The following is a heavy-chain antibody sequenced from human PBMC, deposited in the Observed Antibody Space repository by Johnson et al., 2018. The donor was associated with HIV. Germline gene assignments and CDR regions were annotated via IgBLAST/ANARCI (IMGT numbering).Heavy chain of an antibody. Sequence: VQLVESGGGLVKPGASLRLSCAASGFTVSSNYMSWVRQAPGKGLEWVSVIYSGGSTYYADSVKGRFTISRDNSKNTLYLQMNSLRAEDTAVYYCARDYYDSSGYYPLVAFDIWGQGTMVTVSS. CDR2: IYSGGST. D-gene: IGHD3-22*01. CDR3: ARDYYDSSGYYPLVAFDI. V-gene: IGHV3-66*01. J-gene: IGHJ3*02. CDR1: GFTVSSNY.